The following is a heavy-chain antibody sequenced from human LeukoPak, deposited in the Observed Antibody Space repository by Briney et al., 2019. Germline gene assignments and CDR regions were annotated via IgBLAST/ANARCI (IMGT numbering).Heavy chain of an antibody. D-gene: IGHD6-13*01. J-gene: IGHJ4*02. CDR3: ARSTEVAAAGSAY. Sequence: SETLSPTCTVSGGSISSYYWSWIRQPPGKGLEWIGYIYYSGSTNYNPSLKSRVTISVDTSKNQFSLKLSSVTAADTAVYYCARSTEVAAAGSAYWGQGTLVTVSS. CDR2: IYYSGST. V-gene: IGHV4-59*12. CDR1: GGSISSYY.